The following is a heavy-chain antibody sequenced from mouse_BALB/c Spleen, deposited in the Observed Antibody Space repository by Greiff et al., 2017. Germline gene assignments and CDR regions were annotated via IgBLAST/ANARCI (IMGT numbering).Heavy chain of an antibody. V-gene: IGHV3-6*02. Sequence: EVQLQQSGPGLVKPSQSLSLTCSVTGYSITSGYYWNWIRQFPGNKLEWMGYISYDGSNNYNPSLKNRISITRDTSKNQFFLKLNSVTTEDTATYYCAKDLYYGNLDYYAMDYWGQGTSVTVSS. D-gene: IGHD2-1*01. CDR3: AKDLYYGNLDYYAMDY. CDR2: ISYDGSN. J-gene: IGHJ4*01. CDR1: GYSITSGYY.